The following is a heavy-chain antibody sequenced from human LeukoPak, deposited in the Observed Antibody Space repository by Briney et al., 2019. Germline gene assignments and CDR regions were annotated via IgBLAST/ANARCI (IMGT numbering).Heavy chain of an antibody. CDR2: IYYSGSN. V-gene: IGHV4-59*01. Sequence: SETLSLTCAVYGGSFSGYYWSWIRQPPGKGLEWFGYIYYSGSNNYNPSLKSRVTISVDTSKNQFSLKRSSVTAADTAVYYCARDSTQSYYDFWSGYYSRPDAFDIWGQGTMVTVSS. D-gene: IGHD3-3*01. J-gene: IGHJ3*02. CDR1: GGSFSGYY. CDR3: ARDSTQSYYDFWSGYYSRPDAFDI.